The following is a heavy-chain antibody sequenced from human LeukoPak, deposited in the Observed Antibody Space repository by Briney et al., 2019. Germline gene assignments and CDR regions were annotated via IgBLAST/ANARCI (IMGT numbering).Heavy chain of an antibody. V-gene: IGHV5-51*01. Sequence: GESLKISCKGSGYTFTNYWIGWVRQMPGKGLEWMGIIYPGDSETRYSPSFQGQVTISADKSISTAYLQWSSLKASDTAIYYCARHLHVATAGGRSYYYMDVWGIGTTVTISS. CDR1: GYTFTNYW. CDR3: ARHLHVATAGGRSYYYMDV. J-gene: IGHJ6*03. D-gene: IGHD2-15*01. CDR2: IYPGDSET.